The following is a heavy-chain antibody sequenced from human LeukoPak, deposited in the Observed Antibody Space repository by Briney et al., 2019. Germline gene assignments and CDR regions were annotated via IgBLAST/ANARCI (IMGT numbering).Heavy chain of an antibody. CDR2: IYHSGTT. V-gene: IGHV4-59*01. CDR1: GGSITSYF. D-gene: IGHD2/OR15-2a*01. J-gene: IGHJ1*01. Sequence: SETLSLTCTVSGGSITSYFWSWIRQPPARRLEWIGYIYHSGTTNYNPSLKSRVTISADTSKNQFSLRLSSVTAADTAVYYCAQKAPFSPTYSQQWGQGTLVTVSS. CDR3: AQKAPFSPTYSQQ.